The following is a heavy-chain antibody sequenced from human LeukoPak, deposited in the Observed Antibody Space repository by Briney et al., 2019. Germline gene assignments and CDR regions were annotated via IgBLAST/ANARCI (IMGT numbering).Heavy chain of an antibody. J-gene: IGHJ5*02. Sequence: ASVKVPCKASGYTFTSYYMHWVRQAPGQGLEWMGIINPSGGSTSYAQKFQGRVTMTRDTSTSTVYMEPSSLRSEDTAVYYCAREGLKSSGWYWRKGTRIGWFDPWGQGTLVTVSS. D-gene: IGHD6-19*01. CDR2: INPSGGST. V-gene: IGHV1-46*01. CDR1: GYTFTSYY. CDR3: AREGLKSSGWYWRKGTRIGWFDP.